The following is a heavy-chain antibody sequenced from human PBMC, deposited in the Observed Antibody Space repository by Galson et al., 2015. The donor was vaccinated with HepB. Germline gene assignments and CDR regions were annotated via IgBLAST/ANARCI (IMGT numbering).Heavy chain of an antibody. CDR1: GYTFTGYY. V-gene: IGHV1-2*02. CDR3: ARGPAPYNWNGLRDDAFDI. D-gene: IGHD1-1*01. Sequence: SVKASCKASGYTFTGYYMHWVRQAPGQGLEWMGWINPNSGGTNYAQKFQGRVTMTRDTSISTAYMELSRLRSDDTAVYYCARGPAPYNWNGLRDDAFDIWGQGTMVTVSS. CDR2: INPNSGGT. J-gene: IGHJ3*02.